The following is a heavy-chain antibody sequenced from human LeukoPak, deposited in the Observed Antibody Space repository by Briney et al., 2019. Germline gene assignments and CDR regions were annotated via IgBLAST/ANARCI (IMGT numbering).Heavy chain of an antibody. CDR2: INHSGIT. Sequence: SETLSLTCAVYGGSFSDYYWSWIRQPPGKGLEYIGEINHSGITNYNPSLMSRVTISVDTSKNQFSLKLSSVTAADTAVYYCARRLPGFLVRGVLNGNWFDPWGQGTLVTVSS. D-gene: IGHD3-10*01. CDR3: ARRLPGFLVRGVLNGNWFDP. V-gene: IGHV4-34*01. CDR1: GGSFSDYY. J-gene: IGHJ5*02.